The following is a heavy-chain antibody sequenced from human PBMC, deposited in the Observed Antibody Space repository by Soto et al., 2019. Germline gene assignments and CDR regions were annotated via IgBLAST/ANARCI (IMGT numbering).Heavy chain of an antibody. CDR3: ARAAAYCLDS. CDR1: GGSIGNGNW. J-gene: IGHJ4*02. D-gene: IGHD6-25*01. Sequence: SETLSLTCAVSGGSIGNGNWWSWVRQPPGKGLEWIGEIYHSGRTNYNPSLKSRVSISVDTSKNQFSLKLTSVTAADTAIYYCARAAAYCLDSWGQGTLVSVSS. CDR2: IYHSGRT. V-gene: IGHV4-4*02.